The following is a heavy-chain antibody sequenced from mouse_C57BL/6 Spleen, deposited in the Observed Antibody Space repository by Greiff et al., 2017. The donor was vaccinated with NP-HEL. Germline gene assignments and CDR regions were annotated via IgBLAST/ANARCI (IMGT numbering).Heavy chain of an antibody. V-gene: IGHV1-69*01. CDR3: ARSGDYGSNFWFAY. CDR2: IDPSDSYT. Sequence: QVQLQQPGAELVMPGASVKLSCKASGYTFTSYWMHWVRQRPGQGLEWIGEIDPSDSYTNYNQKFKGKSTLTVDKSSSTAYMQLSSLTSEDSAVYYCARSGDYGSNFWFAYWGQGTLVTVSA. D-gene: IGHD1-1*01. J-gene: IGHJ3*01. CDR1: GYTFTSYW.